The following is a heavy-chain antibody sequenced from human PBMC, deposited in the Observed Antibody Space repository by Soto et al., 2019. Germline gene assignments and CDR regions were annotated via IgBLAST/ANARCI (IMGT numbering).Heavy chain of an antibody. CDR1: GYTFTSYG. D-gene: IGHD3-10*01. V-gene: IGHV1-18*01. CDR2: ISAYNGNT. J-gene: IGHJ5*02. Sequence: GASVKVSCKASGYTFTSYGISWVRQAPGQGLEWMGWISAYNGNTNYAQKLQGRVTMTTDTSTSTAYMELRSLRSDDTAVYYCARVIKEVLWFLNGAGWFDPWGQGTLVTVSS. CDR3: ARVIKEVLWFLNGAGWFDP.